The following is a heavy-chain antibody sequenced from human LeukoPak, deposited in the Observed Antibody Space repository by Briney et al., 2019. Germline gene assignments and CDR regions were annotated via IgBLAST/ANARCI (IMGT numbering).Heavy chain of an antibody. D-gene: IGHD2-15*01. Sequence: PGGSLRLSCAASGFTFSSYEMNWVRQAPGKGLEWVSYISSSGSTIYYADSVKGRFTISRDNAKNSLYLQMNGLRAEDTAVYYCASPSDCSGGSCYWRAFDIWGQGTMVTVSS. CDR3: ASPSDCSGGSCYWRAFDI. V-gene: IGHV3-48*03. J-gene: IGHJ3*02. CDR2: ISSSGSTI. CDR1: GFTFSSYE.